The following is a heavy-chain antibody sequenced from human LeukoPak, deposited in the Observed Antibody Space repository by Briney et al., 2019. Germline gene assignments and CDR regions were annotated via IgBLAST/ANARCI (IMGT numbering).Heavy chain of an antibody. V-gene: IGHV3-30*18. CDR1: GFTSSSYG. J-gene: IGHJ4*02. Sequence: GRSLRLSCAASGFTSSSYGMHWVHQAPGKGLEWVAVISYDGSNKYYADSVKGRFTISRDNSKNTLYLQMNSLRAEDTAVYYCAKGTLYCSGGSCPSFDYRGQGTLVTVSS. D-gene: IGHD2-15*01. CDR3: AKGTLYCSGGSCPSFDY. CDR2: ISYDGSNK.